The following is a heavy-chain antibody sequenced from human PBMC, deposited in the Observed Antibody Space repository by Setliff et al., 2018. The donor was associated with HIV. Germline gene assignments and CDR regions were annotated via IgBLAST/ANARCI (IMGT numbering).Heavy chain of an antibody. Sequence: ASVKVSCKASGYTFTSYYMHWVRQAPGQGLEWMGIINPSGGSTLYAQKFQGRVTMTQDTSTDTAYMELSRLRSDDTAVYYCARDYYDSSGYIFFPGLPDYWGQGTLVTVSS. J-gene: IGHJ4*02. CDR1: GYTFTSYY. D-gene: IGHD3-22*01. V-gene: IGHV1-46*01. CDR3: ARDYYDSSGYIFFPGLPDY. CDR2: INPSGGST.